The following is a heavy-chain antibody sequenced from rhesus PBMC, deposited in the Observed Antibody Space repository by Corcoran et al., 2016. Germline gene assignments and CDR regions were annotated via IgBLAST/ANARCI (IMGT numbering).Heavy chain of an antibody. CDR2: IYVSSTSN. CDR1: GGSISDSYR. CDR3: ARDALVTYSGSGTFDY. D-gene: IGHD6-25*01. Sequence: QVQLQESGPGVVKPSETLSLTCAVSGGSISDSYRCSWIRKPPGKGLEWIGYIYVSSTSNNYNPSRKSLVTISNDTSKNQFSVKLSFVTAADTDVYYWARDALVTYSGSGTFDYWGQGVLVTVSS. V-gene: IGHV4S10*01. J-gene: IGHJ4*01.